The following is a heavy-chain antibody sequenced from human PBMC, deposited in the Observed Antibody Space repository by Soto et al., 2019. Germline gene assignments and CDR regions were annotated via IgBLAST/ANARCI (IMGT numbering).Heavy chain of an antibody. CDR3: ARHILVTGTRGFDF. Sequence: QVQLQESGPGLVKPSETLSLTCAVSGDSLSGTYWWSWVRQAPGGGLQWIGEISYSGTTHYDPSLMRRVTISMDKSMSEFSLTLISVTAADSASYYCARHILVTGTRGFDFWGQGILVTVSS. D-gene: IGHD6-19*01. CDR1: GDSLSGTYW. J-gene: IGHJ4*02. V-gene: IGHV4-4*02. CDR2: ISYSGTT.